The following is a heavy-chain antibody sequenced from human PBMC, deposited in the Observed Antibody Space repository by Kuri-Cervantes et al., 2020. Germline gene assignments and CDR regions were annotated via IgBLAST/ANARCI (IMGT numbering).Heavy chain of an antibody. CDR3: ARGALPSIVVVPAASELPYTWFDP. Sequence: GGSLRLSCAASGFIFRTYVMTWVRQAPGRGLEGVSTISETGDDTYYADSVKGRFTISRDNSKNTLYLQMNSLRAEDTAVYYCARGALPSIVVVPAASELPYTWFDPWGQGTLVTVSS. CDR2: ISETGDDT. D-gene: IGHD2-2*01. CDR1: GFIFRTYV. J-gene: IGHJ5*02. V-gene: IGHV3-23*01.